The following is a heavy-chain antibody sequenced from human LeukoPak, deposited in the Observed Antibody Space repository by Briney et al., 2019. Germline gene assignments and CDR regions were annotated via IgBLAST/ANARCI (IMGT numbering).Heavy chain of an antibody. Sequence: GASVKASCKASGYSFTDKYMHWVRQAPGQGLEWMGWINPNSGGTNYAQKFQGRVTMTTDTSMSTAYMELSRLTSDDTAVYYCARAGGRSWFDPWGQGTLVTVSS. CDR2: INPNSGGT. CDR3: ARAGGRSWFDP. J-gene: IGHJ5*02. V-gene: IGHV1-2*02. CDR1: GYSFTDKY.